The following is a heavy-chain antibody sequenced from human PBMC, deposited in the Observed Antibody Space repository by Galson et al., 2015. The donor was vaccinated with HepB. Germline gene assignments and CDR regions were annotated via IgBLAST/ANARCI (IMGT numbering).Heavy chain of an antibody. J-gene: IGHJ2*01. D-gene: IGHD3-22*01. CDR1: AYSFPNYW. V-gene: IGHV5-51*01. CDR3: ARIYDTSGYGYFDL. Sequence: QSGAEVKKPGESLKISCKGSAYSFPNYWIGWVRQVPGKDLEWMGIIYPGDSHIRYSPSFQGQVTISADKSISTAYLQWSSLKASDTAMYYCARIYDTSGYGYFDLWGRGTLVTVSS. CDR2: IYPGDSHI.